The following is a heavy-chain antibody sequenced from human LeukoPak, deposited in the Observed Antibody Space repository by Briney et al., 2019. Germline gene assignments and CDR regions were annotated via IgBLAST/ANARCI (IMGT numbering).Heavy chain of an antibody. CDR1: GFIFSKYG. CDR2: IWYDGGIK. J-gene: IGHJ4*02. Sequence: GRSLRLSCTASGFIFSKYGMHWVRQAGGKGLGWVAVIWYDGGIKYYADSVKGRFTISRDNAKNTLYLQVDSLRDGDTGLYYCAKDAFGAWSGYYGALDSWGQGTLVTVSS. V-gene: IGHV3-33*06. D-gene: IGHD3-3*01. CDR3: AKDAFGAWSGYYGALDS.